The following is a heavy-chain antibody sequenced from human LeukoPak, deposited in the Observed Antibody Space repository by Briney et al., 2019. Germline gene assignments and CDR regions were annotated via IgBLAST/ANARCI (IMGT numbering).Heavy chain of an antibody. CDR3: ARRIHC. CDR1: GGSISSSTYY. J-gene: IGHJ4*02. D-gene: IGHD2-15*01. CDR2: IYSTGST. V-gene: IGHV4-61*02. Sequence: PSETLSLTCTVSGGSISSSTYYWSWIRQPAGKGLEWIGRIYSTGSTNYNPSLKSRVTMSVDTSKNQFSLKVNSVTAADTAVYYCARRIHCWGQGTLVTVSS.